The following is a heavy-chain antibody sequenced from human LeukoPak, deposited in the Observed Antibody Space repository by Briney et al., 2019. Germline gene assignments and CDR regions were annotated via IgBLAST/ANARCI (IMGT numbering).Heavy chain of an antibody. D-gene: IGHD6-6*01. CDR1: GGTFSSYA. V-gene: IGHV1-69*05. CDR3: AREGIAARPQPFDY. CDR2: IIPIFGTA. Sequence: ASVKVSCKASGGTFSSYAISWVRQAPGQGLEWMGGIIPIFGTANYAQKFQGRVTITTDESTSTAYMELSSLRSEDTAVYYCAREGIAARPQPFDYWGQGTLVTVSS. J-gene: IGHJ4*02.